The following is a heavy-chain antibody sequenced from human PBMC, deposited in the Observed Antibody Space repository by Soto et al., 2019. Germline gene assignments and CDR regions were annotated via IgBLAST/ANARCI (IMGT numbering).Heavy chain of an antibody. CDR1: GFTFSSYG. V-gene: IGHV3-30*18. CDR2: ISYDGSNK. J-gene: IGHJ4*02. Sequence: GGSLRLSCAASGFTFSSYGIHWVRQAPGKGLEWVALISYDGSNKYYADSVKGRFTISRDNSKNTLYLQMNSLRAEDTAMHYSAKDAAYYYDSSGYYGPFDYWGQGTLVTV. CDR3: AKDAAYYYDSSGYYGPFDY. D-gene: IGHD3-22*01.